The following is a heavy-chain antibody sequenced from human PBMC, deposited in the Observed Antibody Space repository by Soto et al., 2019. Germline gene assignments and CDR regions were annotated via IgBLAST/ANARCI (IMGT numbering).Heavy chain of an antibody. J-gene: IGHJ4*02. V-gene: IGHV5-51*01. CDR2: IYPGASDI. CDR1: GYTFIYVW. CDR3: ARQPTSPGSDHAAFDF. Sequence: GASLKISCQASGYTFIYVWVALVRQVPGKGLEWMGVIYPGASDIIYSASFKGHVTFSADKSPNPAYLQWSSLDAADTAISSCARQPTSPGSDHAAFDFWGPGALVTFSS. D-gene: IGHD3-10*01.